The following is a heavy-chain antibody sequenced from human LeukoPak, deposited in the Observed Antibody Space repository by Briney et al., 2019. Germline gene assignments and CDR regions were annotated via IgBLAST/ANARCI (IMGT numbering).Heavy chain of an antibody. CDR3: AKEPYDFWSGYPLGGFDY. V-gene: IGHV3-23*01. CDR2: ISGSGGST. CDR1: GFTFSSYG. J-gene: IGHJ4*02. Sequence: GGSLRLSCAASGFTFSSYGMSWVRQAPGKGLEWVSAISGSGGSTYYADSVKGRFTISRDNSKNTLYLQMNSLRAEDTAVYYCAKEPYDFWSGYPLGGFDYWGQGTLVTVSS. D-gene: IGHD3-3*01.